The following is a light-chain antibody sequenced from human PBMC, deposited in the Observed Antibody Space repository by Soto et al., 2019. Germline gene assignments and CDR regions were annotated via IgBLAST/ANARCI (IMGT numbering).Light chain of an antibody. CDR3: QQYHSYPMT. Sequence: DIQMTQSPSSLSASVGDRVTITCRASQDITNYLARFQRKPGKAPKSLIYMASSLQSGVPSKFSGSRSGTDFTLTISSLQTADFAPNYCQQYHSYPMTFGPGKRLEIK. CDR1: QDITNY. V-gene: IGKV1-16*02. J-gene: IGKJ5*01. CDR2: MAS.